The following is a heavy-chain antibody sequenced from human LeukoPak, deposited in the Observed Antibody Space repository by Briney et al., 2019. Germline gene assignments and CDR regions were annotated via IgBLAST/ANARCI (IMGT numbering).Heavy chain of an antibody. Sequence: SETLSLTCTVSRASISSYYWSWIRQPAGKGLEWIGRIYTSGSTNYNPSLKSRVTMSVDTSKNQFSLKLSSVTAADTAVYYCARVRDFYASGDWFDPWGQGTLVTVSS. CDR1: RASISSYY. CDR3: ARVRDFYASGDWFDP. J-gene: IGHJ5*02. D-gene: IGHD3-16*01. CDR2: IYTSGST. V-gene: IGHV4-4*07.